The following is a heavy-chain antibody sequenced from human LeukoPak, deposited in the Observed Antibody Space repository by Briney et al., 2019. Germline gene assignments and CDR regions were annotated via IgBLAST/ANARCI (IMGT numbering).Heavy chain of an antibody. D-gene: IGHD4-23*01. CDR1: GFTFSTYA. CDR2: ISGSGDST. CDR3: AKDHGGSDY. Sequence: GGSLRLSCAASGFTFSTYAVNWVRQAPGKGLEWVSTISGSGDSTYYADSVKGRFTISRDNSKNTLYLQMNSLRAEDTAVYYCAKDHGGSDYWGQGTLVTVSS. V-gene: IGHV3-23*01. J-gene: IGHJ4*02.